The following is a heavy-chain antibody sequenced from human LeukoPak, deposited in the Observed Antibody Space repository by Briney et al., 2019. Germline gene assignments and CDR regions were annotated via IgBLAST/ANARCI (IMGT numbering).Heavy chain of an antibody. CDR3: ARSWGSGSYYPYYFDY. J-gene: IGHJ4*02. CDR2: ICYSGST. Sequence: SETLSLTCTVSGGSISSSSYYWGWIRQPPGKGLEWIGSICYSGSTYYNPSLKSRVTISVDTSKNQFSLKLSSVTAADTAVYYCARSWGSGSYYPYYFDYWGQGTLVTVSS. D-gene: IGHD3-10*01. CDR1: GGSISSSSYY. V-gene: IGHV4-39*01.